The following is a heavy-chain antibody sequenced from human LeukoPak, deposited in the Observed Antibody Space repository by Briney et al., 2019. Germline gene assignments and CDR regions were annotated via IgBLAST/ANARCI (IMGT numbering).Heavy chain of an antibody. CDR2: INPNSGGT. CDR1: GYTFTGYY. V-gene: IGHV1-2*02. CDR3: ARDLRLDYVWGSYRSDY. D-gene: IGHD3-16*02. Sequence: ASVKVSCKASGYTFTGYYMHWVRQAPGQGLEWMGWINPNSGGTNYAQKFQGRVTMTRDTSISTAYMELSRLRSDDTAVYYCARDLRLDYVWGSYRSDYWGQGTLVTVSS. J-gene: IGHJ4*02.